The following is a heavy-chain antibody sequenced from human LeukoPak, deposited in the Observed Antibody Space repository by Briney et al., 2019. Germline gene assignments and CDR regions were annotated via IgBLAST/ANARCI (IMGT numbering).Heavy chain of an antibody. D-gene: IGHD2-2*01. CDR2: IYYSGST. V-gene: IGHV4-30-4*08. J-gene: IGHJ4*02. CDR1: GGPISSGDYY. Sequence: PSETLSLTCTVSGGPISSGDYYWSWIRQPPGKDLEWIGYIYYSGSTYYNPSLKSRVTISVDTSKNQFSLKLSSVTAADTAVYYCARGVVPAAMGWDYFDYWGQGTLVTVSS. CDR3: ARGVVPAAMGWDYFDY.